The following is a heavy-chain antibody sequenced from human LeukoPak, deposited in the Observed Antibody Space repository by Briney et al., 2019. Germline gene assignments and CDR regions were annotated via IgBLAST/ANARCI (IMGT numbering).Heavy chain of an antibody. Sequence: PGRSLRVSCAAAGFTFSSYGMHWVRQAPGKGLEWVAVISYDGSNKYYADSVKGRFTISRDNSKNTLYLQMNSLRAEDTAVYYSAKLGYCSSTSRYGDAFDIWGQGTMVTVSS. CDR3: AKLGYCSSTSRYGDAFDI. CDR1: GFTFSSYG. CDR2: ISYDGSNK. J-gene: IGHJ3*02. D-gene: IGHD2-2*01. V-gene: IGHV3-30*18.